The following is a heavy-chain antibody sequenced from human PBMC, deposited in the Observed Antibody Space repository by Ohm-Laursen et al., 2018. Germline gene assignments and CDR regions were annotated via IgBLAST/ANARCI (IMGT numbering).Heavy chain of an antibody. CDR2: INPNSGGT. J-gene: IGHJ6*02. D-gene: IGHD5-24*01. Sequence: ASVKVSCKASGYTFTGYYMHWVRQAPGQGLEWMGWINPNSGGTNYAQKFQGRVTMTRDTSISTAYMELSRLRSGDTAVYYCARDKRWLQLKGYGMDVWGQGTTVTVSS. CDR3: ARDKRWLQLKGYGMDV. V-gene: IGHV1-2*02. CDR1: GYTFTGYY.